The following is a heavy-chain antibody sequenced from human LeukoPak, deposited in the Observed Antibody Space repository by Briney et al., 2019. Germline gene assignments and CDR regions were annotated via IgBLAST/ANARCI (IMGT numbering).Heavy chain of an antibody. CDR2: IYYSGST. J-gene: IGHJ4*02. V-gene: IGHV4-39*07. Sequence: SETLSLTCTVSGGSISSSSYYWGWIRQPPGKGLEWIGSIYYSGSTYYNPSLKSRVTISVDTSKNQFSLKLSSVTAADTAVYYCARSPYYYDSSGYDVFYYWGRGTLVTVSS. D-gene: IGHD3-22*01. CDR1: GGSISSSSYY. CDR3: ARSPYYYDSSGYDVFYY.